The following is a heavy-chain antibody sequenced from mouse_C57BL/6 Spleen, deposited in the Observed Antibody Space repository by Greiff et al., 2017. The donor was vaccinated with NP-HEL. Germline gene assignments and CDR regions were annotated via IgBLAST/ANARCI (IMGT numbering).Heavy chain of an antibody. CDR2: IHPNSGST. CDR3: ANHYGYDRDYAMDY. Sequence: QVHVKQPGAELVKPGASVKLSCKASGYTFTSYWMHWVKQRPGQGLEWIGMIHPNSGSTNYNEKFKSKATLTVDKSSSTAYMQLSSLTSEDSAVYYCANHYGYDRDYAMDYWGQGTSVTVSS. D-gene: IGHD2-2*01. CDR1: GYTFTSYW. V-gene: IGHV1-64*01. J-gene: IGHJ4*01.